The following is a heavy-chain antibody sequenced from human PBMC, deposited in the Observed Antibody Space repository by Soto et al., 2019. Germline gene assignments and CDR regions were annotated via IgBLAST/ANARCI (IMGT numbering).Heavy chain of an antibody. D-gene: IGHD3-16*01. V-gene: IGHV3-53*01. Sequence: GGALRLSCAASGFSVSDYYMNWARQAPGKGLEWVSIIYSGRTTYYADSVKGRFTISRDDSKNTLYLQMNSLRPEDTAVYYCAKTPGVITVITSFDHWGQGTPVTVSS. J-gene: IGHJ4*02. CDR2: IYSGRTT. CDR1: GFSVSDYY. CDR3: AKTPGVITVITSFDH.